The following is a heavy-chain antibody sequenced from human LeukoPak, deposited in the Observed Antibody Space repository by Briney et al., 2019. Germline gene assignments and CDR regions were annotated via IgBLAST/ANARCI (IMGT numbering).Heavy chain of an antibody. CDR3: ARFAAGGSYYYYMDV. CDR2: ISSSSSTT. Sequence: GGSLRLSCAASGFTFSTYSMNWVRQAPGKGLEWVSYISSSSSTTYNADSVKGRFTISRDNAKNSLYLQMNSLRAEDTAVYYCARFAAGGSYYYYMDVWGKGTTVTVSS. J-gene: IGHJ6*03. D-gene: IGHD6-25*01. CDR1: GFTFSTYS. V-gene: IGHV3-48*04.